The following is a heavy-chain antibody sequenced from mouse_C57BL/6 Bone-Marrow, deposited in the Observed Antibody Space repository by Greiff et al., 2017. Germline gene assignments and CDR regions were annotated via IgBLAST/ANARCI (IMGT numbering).Heavy chain of an antibody. Sequence: VQLQQSGTVLARPGASVKMSCKTSGYTFTSYWMHWVNQRPGQGLEWIGALYPGNSDTSYNPKFKGNAKLTAVTSASTAYMELSSLTNEDSAVYYCTRLGAYWGQGTLVTVSA. D-gene: IGHD4-1*01. CDR1: GYTFTSYW. CDR3: TRLGAY. J-gene: IGHJ3*01. V-gene: IGHV1-5*01. CDR2: LYPGNSDT.